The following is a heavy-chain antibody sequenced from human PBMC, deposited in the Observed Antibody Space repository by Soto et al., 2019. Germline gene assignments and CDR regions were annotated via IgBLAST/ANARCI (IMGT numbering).Heavy chain of an antibody. CDR1: GGTFNSYV. CDR3: ARGHPQGGMDV. V-gene: IGHV1-69*06. CDR2: IITFLDTT. J-gene: IGHJ6*02. Sequence: QAQLVQSGAEVKKPGSSVKVSCKASGGTFNSYVMSWVRQAPGQGLEWMGGIITFLDTTNFAQKFQGRVTITADKSTSTADMELSSLRSEDTAVYYCARGHPQGGMDVWGQGTTVTVSS.